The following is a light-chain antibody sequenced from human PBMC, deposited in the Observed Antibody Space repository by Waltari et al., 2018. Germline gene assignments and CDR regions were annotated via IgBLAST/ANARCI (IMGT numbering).Light chain of an antibody. CDR3: GTWDSSLSGAV. CDR2: ENT. Sequence: QSVLTQPPSVSAAPGQWVAISCSGGSATIGNNYVSWYRQFPGTAPKRLSDENTERPSGIPGRLSGSKSGTSATLDITGLQAGDEADYYCGTWDSSLSGAVFGGGTHLTVL. V-gene: IGLV1-51*02. CDR1: SATIGNNY. J-gene: IGLJ7*01.